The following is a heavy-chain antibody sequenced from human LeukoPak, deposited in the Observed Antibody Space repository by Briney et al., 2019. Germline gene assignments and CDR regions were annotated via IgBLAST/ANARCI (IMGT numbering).Heavy chain of an antibody. J-gene: IGHJ5*02. CDR1: GYTFTSYD. CDR3: ASALRNWFDP. Sequence: GASVKVSCKASGYTFTSYDINWVRQATGQGLEWMGWMNPNSGNTGYAQKFQGRVTITADESTSTAYMELSSLRSEDTAVYYCASALRNWFDPWGQGTLVTVSS. D-gene: IGHD5-12*01. CDR2: MNPNSGNT. V-gene: IGHV1-8*01.